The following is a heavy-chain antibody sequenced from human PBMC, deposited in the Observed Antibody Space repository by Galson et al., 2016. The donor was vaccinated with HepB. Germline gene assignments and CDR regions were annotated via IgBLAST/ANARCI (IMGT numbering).Heavy chain of an antibody. D-gene: IGHD1-26*01. V-gene: IGHV4-39*01. CDR2: IYYAGVT. Sequence: SETLSLTCTVSGRSVSSGTYFWGWIRQPPGKGLEWIGMIYYAGVTHYNPSLESRVTISVDTSKNQFSLRLSSLTAADTSVYYCARSIGSRNGYFAYWGQGALVTVSS. CDR1: GRSVSSGTYF. J-gene: IGHJ4*02. CDR3: ARSIGSRNGYFAY.